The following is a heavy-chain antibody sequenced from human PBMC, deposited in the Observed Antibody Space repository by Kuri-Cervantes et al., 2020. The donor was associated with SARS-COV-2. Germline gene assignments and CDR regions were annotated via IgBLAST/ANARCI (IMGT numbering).Heavy chain of an antibody. Sequence: LSLTCAASGFTFSSYAMSWVRQAPGKGLEWVSVIYSGGSSTYYADSVKGRFTISRDNPKNTLYLQMNSLRAKDTAVYYCASMVRGNYGMDVWGQGTTVTVSS. CDR3: ASMVRGNYGMDV. V-gene: IGHV3-23*03. D-gene: IGHD3-10*01. J-gene: IGHJ6*02. CDR1: GFTFSSYA. CDR2: IYSGGSST.